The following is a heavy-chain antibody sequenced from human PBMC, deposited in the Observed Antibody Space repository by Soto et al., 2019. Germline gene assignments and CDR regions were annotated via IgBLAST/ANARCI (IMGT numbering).Heavy chain of an antibody. V-gene: IGHV3-48*02. CDR1: GFTFGAYP. Sequence: ASLRLSCAASGFTFGAYPMNWVRQAPGKGLEVVSSTRTISSAIYFAASVRGRFTISRDNARNSLYLQMTSLRDEDTAVYDSTRETTPFDSWGQGTLVTVSS. CDR3: TRETTPFDS. J-gene: IGHJ4*02. D-gene: IGHD4-4*01. CDR2: TRTISSAI.